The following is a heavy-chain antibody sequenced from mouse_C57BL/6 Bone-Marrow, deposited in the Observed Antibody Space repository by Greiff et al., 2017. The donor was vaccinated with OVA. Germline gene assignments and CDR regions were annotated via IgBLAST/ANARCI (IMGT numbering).Heavy chain of an antibody. V-gene: IGHV1-69*01. CDR1: GYTFTSYW. CDR2: IDPSDSYT. Sequence: QVQLQQPGAELVMPGASVKLSCKASGYTFTSYWMHWVKQRPGQGLEWIGEIDPSDSYTNYNQKFKGKSTLTVDKSSSTAYMQLSSLTSEDSAVYYCARGGWSDYYAMDYWGQGTSVTVSS. J-gene: IGHJ4*01. D-gene: IGHD1-1*02. CDR3: ARGGWSDYYAMDY.